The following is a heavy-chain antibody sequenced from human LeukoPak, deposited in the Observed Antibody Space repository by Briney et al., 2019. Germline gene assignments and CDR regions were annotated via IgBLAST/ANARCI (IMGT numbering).Heavy chain of an antibody. CDR2: INSDGNDA. D-gene: IGHD2-2*01. Sequence: GGSLRLSCAVSGFTFSGYWMNWVRQAPGKGLVWVSRINSDGNDATYADSVKGRFTISRDNAKNSLYLQMNSLRAEDTAVYYCAGPMGPAAIFGFDYWGQGTLVTVSS. J-gene: IGHJ4*02. CDR1: GFTFSGYW. CDR3: AGPMGPAAIFGFDY. V-gene: IGHV3-74*01.